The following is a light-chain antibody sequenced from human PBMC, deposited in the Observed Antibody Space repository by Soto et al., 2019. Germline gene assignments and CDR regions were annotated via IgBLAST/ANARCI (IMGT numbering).Light chain of an antibody. J-gene: IGKJ5*01. V-gene: IGKV3-20*01. CDR2: GAS. Sequence: IVVTQSPGTLSLSPGERATLSCRASQSVSSSYLAWYQQKPGQAPRLLIYGASSRATGIPDRFSGSGSGTDFALTISRLEPEDDAVYYCQQYGSSPTSITFGQGTRLEIK. CDR1: QSVSSSY. CDR3: QQYGSSPTSIT.